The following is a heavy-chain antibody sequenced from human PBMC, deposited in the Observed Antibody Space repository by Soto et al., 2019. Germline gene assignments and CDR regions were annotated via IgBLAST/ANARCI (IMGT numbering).Heavy chain of an antibody. CDR1: GGSLSNYY. CDR3: ATSNIYFFHSVGSNHVPLGF. Sequence: QVQLQQWGAGLLTPSETLSLTCAVSGGSLSNYYWSWIRQPPGKGLEWIGEIYHSGVTNYNPSLQSRVTISVDTPKNQLSLKLSSVTAADTAVYYCATSNIYFFHSVGSNHVPLGFWGQGTLVTVSS. CDR2: IYHSGVT. D-gene: IGHD3-22*01. J-gene: IGHJ4*02. V-gene: IGHV4-34*02.